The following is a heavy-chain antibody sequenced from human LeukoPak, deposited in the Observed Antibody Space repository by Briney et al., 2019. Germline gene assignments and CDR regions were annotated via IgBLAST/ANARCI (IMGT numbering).Heavy chain of an antibody. J-gene: IGHJ4*02. Sequence: GGSLRLSCAASKFIFSNYWMSWVRQAPGKGLEWVANINQDGSEKNFVDSVKGRFSISRDNAENSLYLQMNSLRAEDTAVYYCARRGSYSIHDCWGQGTLVTVSS. D-gene: IGHD2-15*01. V-gene: IGHV3-7*03. CDR2: INQDGSEK. CDR3: ARRGSYSIHDC. CDR1: KFIFSNYW.